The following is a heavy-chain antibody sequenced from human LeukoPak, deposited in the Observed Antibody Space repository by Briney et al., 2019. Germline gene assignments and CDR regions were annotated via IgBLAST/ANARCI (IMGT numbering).Heavy chain of an antibody. D-gene: IGHD6-13*01. V-gene: IGHV1-3*01. CDR3: ARDLLYSSSPDY. Sequence: GASVKVSCKASGYTFTSYAMHWVRQAPGQRLEWMGWINAGNGNTKYSRKFQGRVTITRDTSASTAYMELSSLRSEDTAVYYCARDLLYSSSPDYWGQGTLVTVSS. CDR1: GYTFTSYA. J-gene: IGHJ4*02. CDR2: INAGNGNT.